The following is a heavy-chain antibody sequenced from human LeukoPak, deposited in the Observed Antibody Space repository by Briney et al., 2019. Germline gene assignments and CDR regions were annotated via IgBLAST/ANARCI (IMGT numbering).Heavy chain of an antibody. Sequence: SMXWGXQXXGKGLEGVSSISSSSSYIYYADSVKGRFTISRDNAKNSLYLQMNSLRAEDTAVYYCARDPTWQQLVPDYWGQGTLVTVSS. J-gene: IGHJ4*02. V-gene: IGHV3-21*01. CDR2: ISSSSSYI. D-gene: IGHD6-13*01. CDR3: ARDPTWQQLVPDY. CDR1: S.